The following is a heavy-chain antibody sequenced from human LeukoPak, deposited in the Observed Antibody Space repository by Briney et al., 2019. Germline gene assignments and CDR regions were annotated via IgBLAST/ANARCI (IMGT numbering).Heavy chain of an antibody. CDR3: ARVLSGSWDWFDP. CDR1: GITVSDNY. Sequence: PGGSLRLSCAASGITVSDNYMNWVRQAPGKGLEWVSSISSSSSYIYYTDSVKGRFTISRDNAKNTLYLQMNSLRAEDTAMYYCARVLSGSWDWFDPWGQGTLVTVSS. CDR2: ISSSSSYI. D-gene: IGHD3-22*01. V-gene: IGHV3-21*01. J-gene: IGHJ5*02.